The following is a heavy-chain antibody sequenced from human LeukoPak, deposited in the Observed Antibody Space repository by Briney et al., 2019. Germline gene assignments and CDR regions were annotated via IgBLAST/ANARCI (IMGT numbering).Heavy chain of an antibody. V-gene: IGHV4-59*01. CDR3: ARGILTGLDYFDY. CDR2: VHYSGST. CDR1: GGSFSGYY. D-gene: IGHD3-9*01. Sequence: SETLSLTCAVYGGSFSGYYWSWIRRPPGKGLEWIGCVHYSGSTNYNPSLKSRVTISVDTPKNQFSLKMSSVTAADTAVYYCARGILTGLDYFDYWGEGTLVIVSS. J-gene: IGHJ4*02.